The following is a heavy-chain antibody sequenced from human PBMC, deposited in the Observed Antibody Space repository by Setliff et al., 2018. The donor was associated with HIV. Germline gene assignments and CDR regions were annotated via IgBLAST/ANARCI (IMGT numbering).Heavy chain of an antibody. CDR2: IYTGGRT. D-gene: IGHD3-10*01. J-gene: IGHJ5*02. Sequence: SETLSLTCTVSDDSISSNYWSWIRQSAGKGLEWVGRIYTGGRTNYNPSLKSRVTVSVDTSKNQFSLKLSSVTAADTAVYYCARGQGELRGVTKPYNWFDPWGQGTLVTVSS. CDR3: ARGQGELRGVTKPYNWFDP. V-gene: IGHV4-4*07. CDR1: DDSISSNY.